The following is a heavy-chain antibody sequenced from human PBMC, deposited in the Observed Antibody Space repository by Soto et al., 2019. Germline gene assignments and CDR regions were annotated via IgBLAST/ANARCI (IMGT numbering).Heavy chain of an antibody. J-gene: IGHJ5*02. V-gene: IGHV4-31*03. CDR2: IYYSGST. CDR3: ARWWSGSRQAFDP. D-gene: IGHD3-3*01. CDR1: GGSISSGDYY. Sequence: QVQLQESGPGLVKPSQTLTLTCTVSGGSISSGDYYWSWSRQHPGKGLEWIGYIYYSGSTYYNPSLKSRVTISVDTSKNQFSLKLSSVTAADTAVYYCARWWSGSRQAFDPWGQGTLVTVSS.